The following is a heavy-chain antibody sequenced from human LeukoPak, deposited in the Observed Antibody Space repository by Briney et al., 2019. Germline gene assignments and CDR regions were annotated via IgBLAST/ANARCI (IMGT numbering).Heavy chain of an antibody. CDR2: ISYDGSNK. V-gene: IGHV3-30-3*01. D-gene: IGHD6-13*01. CDR3: ARELRQLVFLYFDY. Sequence: PGGSLRLSCAASGFTFSSYAMHWVRQAPGKGLEWVAVISYDGSNKYYADSVKGRFTISRDNSKNTLYLQMNSLRAEDTAVYYCARELRQLVFLYFDYWGQGTLVTVSS. J-gene: IGHJ4*02. CDR1: GFTFSSYA.